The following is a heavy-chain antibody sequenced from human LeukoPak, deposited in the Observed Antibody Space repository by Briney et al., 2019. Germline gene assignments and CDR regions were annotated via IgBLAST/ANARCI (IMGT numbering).Heavy chain of an antibody. CDR2: ISSSGGTI. CDR3: ARAFDF. Sequence: GGSLRLSCAASRFIFSSSEMNWVRQAPGKGLEWVSYISSSGGTIYYADSVKGRFTISRDNAKNSLDLQMNSLRAEDTGIYYCARAFDFWGQGTMVTVSS. CDR1: RFIFSSSE. J-gene: IGHJ3*01. V-gene: IGHV3-48*03.